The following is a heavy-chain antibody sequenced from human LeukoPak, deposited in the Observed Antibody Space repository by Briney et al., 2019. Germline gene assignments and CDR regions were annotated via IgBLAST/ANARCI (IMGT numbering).Heavy chain of an antibody. V-gene: IGHV3-74*03. CDR3: AREGRVSGYDFDC. CDR1: GFSFSSYW. Sequence: GGSLRLSCAASGFSFSSYWLHWVRQAPGKGLVWVSRINSDGSSITYADSVKGRFTISRDNAKNTLFLQMNSLRVEDTAVYYCAREGRVSGYDFDCWGQGTLVTVSS. CDR2: INSDGSSI. J-gene: IGHJ4*02. D-gene: IGHD5-12*01.